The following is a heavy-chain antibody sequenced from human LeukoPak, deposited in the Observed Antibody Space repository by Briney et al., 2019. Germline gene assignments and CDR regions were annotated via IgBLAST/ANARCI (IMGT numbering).Heavy chain of an antibody. Sequence: ASVKVSCKASGYTFTSYGISWVRQAPGQGLEWMEWISAYNGNTNYAQKLQGRVTMTTDTSTSTAYMELRSLRSDDTAVYYCARDLYYDSSGYYENPHYFDYWGQGTLVTVSS. J-gene: IGHJ4*02. V-gene: IGHV1-18*01. CDR3: ARDLYYDSSGYYENPHYFDY. CDR2: ISAYNGNT. CDR1: GYTFTSYG. D-gene: IGHD3-22*01.